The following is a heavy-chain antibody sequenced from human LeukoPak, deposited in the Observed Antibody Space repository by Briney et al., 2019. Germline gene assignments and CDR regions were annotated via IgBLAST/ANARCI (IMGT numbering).Heavy chain of an antibody. J-gene: IGHJ3*02. CDR2: IIPILGIA. V-gene: IGHV1-69*04. CDR3: AIHAIAAAGTGAFDI. Sequence: SVKVSCKASGGTFSSYAISWVRQAPGQGLEWMGRIIPILGIANYAQKFQGRVTITADKSTSTAYMELSSLRSEDTAVYYCAIHAIAAAGTGAFDIWGQGTMVTVSS. D-gene: IGHD6-13*01. CDR1: GGTFSSYA.